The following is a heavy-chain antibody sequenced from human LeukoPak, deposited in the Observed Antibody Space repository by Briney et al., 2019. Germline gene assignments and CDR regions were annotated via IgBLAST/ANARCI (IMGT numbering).Heavy chain of an antibody. J-gene: IGHJ4*02. V-gene: IGHV3-9*01. CDR1: GFTFGGSA. D-gene: IGHD2-8*01. CDR3: AKEGSVCTNGICRYFDY. CDR2: ISWDSGSL. Sequence: GGSLRLSCAVSGFTFGGSAMHWVRHAPGKGLEWVSGISWDSGSLDYADCVKGRFTISRDNAKNSLYLQMDSLRAEDTAFYYCAKEGSVCTNGICRYFDYWGQGTLVTVSS.